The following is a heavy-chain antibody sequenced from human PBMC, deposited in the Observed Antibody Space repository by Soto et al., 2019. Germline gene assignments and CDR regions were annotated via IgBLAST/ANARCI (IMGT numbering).Heavy chain of an antibody. V-gene: IGHV4-31*03. CDR1: GGSISSGGYY. Sequence: SETLSLTCTVSGGSISSGGYYWSWIRQHPGKGLEWIGYIYYSGSTYYNPSLKSRVIISVDTSKNQFSLKLSSVTAADTAVYYCARDVFWATEDYYYGMDVWGQGTTVTVSS. D-gene: IGHD5-12*01. CDR2: IYYSGST. J-gene: IGHJ6*02. CDR3: ARDVFWATEDYYYGMDV.